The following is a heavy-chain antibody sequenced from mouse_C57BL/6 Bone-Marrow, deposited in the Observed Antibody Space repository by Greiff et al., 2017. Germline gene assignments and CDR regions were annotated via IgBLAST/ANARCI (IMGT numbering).Heavy chain of an antibody. CDR2: INPSSGYT. CDR1: GYTFTSYW. CDR3: ARFYDYDDRFAY. J-gene: IGHJ3*01. Sequence: QVQLQQSGAELAKPWASVKLSCKASGYTFTSYWMHWVQQRPGQGLEWIGYINPSSGYTKYNQKFKGKATLTADKSASTAYMQLSSLTYEDSAVYYCARFYDYDDRFAYWGQGTLVTVSA. V-gene: IGHV1-7*01. D-gene: IGHD2-4*01.